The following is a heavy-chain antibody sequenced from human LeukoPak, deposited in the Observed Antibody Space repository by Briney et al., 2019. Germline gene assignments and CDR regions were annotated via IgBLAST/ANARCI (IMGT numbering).Heavy chain of an antibody. Sequence: GGSLRLSCAASGFTFNDYYMSWISQAPGEGLEWVSYIGSSGGTIYYADSVKGRFTISRDNAKNSLYLQMNSLRDEDTAVYYCARGVRGYSYGSRFDYWGQGTLVTVSS. J-gene: IGHJ4*02. CDR1: GFTFNDYY. CDR3: ARGVRGYSYGSRFDY. D-gene: IGHD5-18*01. V-gene: IGHV3-11*04. CDR2: IGSSGGTI.